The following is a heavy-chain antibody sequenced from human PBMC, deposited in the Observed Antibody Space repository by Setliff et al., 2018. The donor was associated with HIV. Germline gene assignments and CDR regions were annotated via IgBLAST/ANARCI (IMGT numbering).Heavy chain of an antibody. CDR3: ARGRGPTYYYDSSGSRGAFDI. D-gene: IGHD3-22*01. V-gene: IGHV4-31*03. J-gene: IGHJ3*02. CDR2: IYYSGST. Sequence: SETLSLTCTVSGGSISSGGYYWSWIRQHPGKGLEWIGYIYYSGSTYYNPSLKSRVTISVDTSKNQFSLKLSSVTAADTAVYYCARGRGPTYYYDSSGSRGAFDIWCQGTMVTVSS. CDR1: GGSISSGGYY.